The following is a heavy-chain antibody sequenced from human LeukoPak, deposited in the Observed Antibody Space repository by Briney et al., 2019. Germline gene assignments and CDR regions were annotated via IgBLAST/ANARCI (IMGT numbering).Heavy chain of an antibody. CDR1: GFTVSSNY. D-gene: IGHD6-6*01. Sequence: GGSLRLSCAASGFTVSSNYMSWVRQAPGKGLEWVSIIYSGGSTYYADSVKGRFTISRHNSKNTLYLQMNSLRAEDTAVYYCAKDPYSSSSGGPYAMDVWGQGTTVTVSS. J-gene: IGHJ6*02. V-gene: IGHV3-53*01. CDR2: IYSGGST. CDR3: AKDPYSSSSGGPYAMDV.